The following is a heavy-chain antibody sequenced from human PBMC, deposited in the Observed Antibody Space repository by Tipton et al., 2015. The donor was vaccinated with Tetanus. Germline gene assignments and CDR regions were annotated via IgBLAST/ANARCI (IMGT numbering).Heavy chain of an antibody. CDR2: ILYGGST. CDR1: GGSVSSGSYY. Sequence: TLSLTCTVSGGSVSSGSYYWAWIRQPPGKGLEYIGYILYGGSTHYSPSLKSRVTVSADPSKNQFSLNLSSVTAADTAVYYCARSGYYSRAYYHYRMNVWGQGTTVSVSS. J-gene: IGHJ6*02. V-gene: IGHV4-61*01. CDR3: ARSGYYSRAYYHYRMNV. D-gene: IGHD3-9*01.